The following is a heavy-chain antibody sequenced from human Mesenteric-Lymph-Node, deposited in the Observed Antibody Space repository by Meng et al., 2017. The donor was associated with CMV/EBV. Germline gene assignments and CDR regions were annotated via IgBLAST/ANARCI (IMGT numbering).Heavy chain of an antibody. J-gene: IGHJ4*02. CDR2: ISASSSYI. CDR1: GFTFSIYS. D-gene: IGHD6-13*01. CDR3: ARGRRIAADGPNPYFDY. V-gene: IGHV3-21*01. Sequence: GESLKISCAASGFTFSIYSMNWVRQAPGKGLEWVSSISASSSYIYYTDSVKGRFTISRDNAKNSLYLQMNSLRAEDTAVYYCARGRRIAADGPNPYFDYWGQGTLVTVSS.